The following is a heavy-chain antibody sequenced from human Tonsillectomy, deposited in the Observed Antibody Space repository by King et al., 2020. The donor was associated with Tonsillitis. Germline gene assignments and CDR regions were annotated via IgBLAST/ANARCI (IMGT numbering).Heavy chain of an antibody. J-gene: IGHJ3*02. D-gene: IGHD3-10*01. CDR2: IWYDGSNK. CDR3: ARETNYYGSGSTRNAFDI. CDR1: GFTFSSYG. V-gene: IGHV3-33*08. Sequence: HVQLVQSGGGVVQPGRSLRLSCAASGFTFSSYGMHWVRQAPGKGLEWVAVIWYDGSNKYYADSVKGRFTISRDNSKNTLYLQMNSLSAEDTAVYYCARETNYYGSGSTRNAFDIWGQGTMVTVSS.